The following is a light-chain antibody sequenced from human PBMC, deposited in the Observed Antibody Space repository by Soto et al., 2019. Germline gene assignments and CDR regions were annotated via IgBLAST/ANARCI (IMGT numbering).Light chain of an antibody. V-gene: IGLV2-14*01. J-gene: IGLJ1*01. CDR3: SSFTSSITYV. CDR1: SSDVGGYDS. Sequence: LTQPASVSGSPGQSITISCTGTSSDVGGYDSVCWYQQHPGKAPKVMIYGVTNRPSGVSDRFSGSKSGNTASLTISGLQAEDGADYYCSSFTSSITYVFGTGTKVTVL. CDR2: GVT.